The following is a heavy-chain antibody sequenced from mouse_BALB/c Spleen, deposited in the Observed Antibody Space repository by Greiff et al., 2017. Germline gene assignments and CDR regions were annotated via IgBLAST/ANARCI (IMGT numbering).Heavy chain of an antibody. CDR2: ISSGGSYT. J-gene: IGHJ2*01. V-gene: IGHV5-6-4*01. Sequence: EVQLVESGGGLVKPGGSLKLSCAASGFTFSSYTMSWVRQTPEKRLEWVATISSGGSYTYYPDSVKGRFTISRDNAKNTLYLQMSSLKSEDTAMYYCTRDYDGGFDYWGQGTTLTVSS. CDR3: TRDYDGGFDY. D-gene: IGHD2-12*01. CDR1: GFTFSSYT.